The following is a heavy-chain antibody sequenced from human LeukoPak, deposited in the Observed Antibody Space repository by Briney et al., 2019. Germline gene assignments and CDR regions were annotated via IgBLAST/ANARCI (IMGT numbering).Heavy chain of an antibody. Sequence: SETLSPTCAVYGESFSGYYWTWIRQPPGKGLEWIGEVNDSGSSSYNPSLKSRVTMSIDTSKNQFSLRLISVTAADTAVYYCARAIVPATAGYFSYMDVWGKGTTVTVSS. D-gene: IGHD5-12*01. J-gene: IGHJ6*03. CDR3: ARAIVPATAGYFSYMDV. V-gene: IGHV4-34*01. CDR2: VNDSGSS. CDR1: GESFSGYY.